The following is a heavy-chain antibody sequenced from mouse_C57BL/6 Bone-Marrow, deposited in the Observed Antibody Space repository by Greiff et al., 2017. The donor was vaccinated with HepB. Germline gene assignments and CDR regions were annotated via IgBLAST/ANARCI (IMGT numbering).Heavy chain of an antibody. CDR1: GFTFSDYY. V-gene: IGHV5-12*01. J-gene: IGHJ2*01. Sequence: EVQVVESGGGLVQPGGSLKLSCAASGFTFSDYYMYWVRQTPEKRLEWVAYISNGGGSTYYPDTVKGRFTISRDNAKNTLYLQMSRLKSEDTAMYYCARGTGPYYFDYWGQGTTLTVSS. D-gene: IGHD4-1*01. CDR3: ARGTGPYYFDY. CDR2: ISNGGGST.